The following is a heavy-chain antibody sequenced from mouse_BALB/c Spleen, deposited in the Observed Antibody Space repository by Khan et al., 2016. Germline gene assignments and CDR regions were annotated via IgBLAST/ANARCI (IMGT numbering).Heavy chain of an antibody. CDR1: GFTFSNYW. CDR2: IRLKSNNYAT. J-gene: IGHJ3*01. V-gene: IGHV6-6*02. Sequence: QLEESGRGLVQPGGSMKLSCVASGFTFSNYWMNLVRQSPEKGLEWVAEIRLKSNNYATHYAESVKGRFTISRDDSKSSVYLQMNNLRAEDTGIYYCTRGAWFAYWGQGTLVTVSA. CDR3: TRGAWFAY.